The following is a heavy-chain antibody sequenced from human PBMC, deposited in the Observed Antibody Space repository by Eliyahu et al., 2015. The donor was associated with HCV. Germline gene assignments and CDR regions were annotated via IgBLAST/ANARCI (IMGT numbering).Heavy chain of an antibody. CDR1: GFTFSSYX. CDR2: ISGSGGST. J-gene: IGHJ4*02. CDR3: AKDPERREQRVLYYFDY. D-gene: IGHD1-14*01. Sequence: EVQLLESGGGLVQPGGSLXLSCAASGFTFSSYXMSWVRQAPGKGLGWVSAISGSGGSTYYADSVKGRFTISRDNSKNTLYLQMNSLRAEDTAVYYCAKDPERREQRVLYYFDYWGQGTLVTVSS. V-gene: IGHV3-23*01.